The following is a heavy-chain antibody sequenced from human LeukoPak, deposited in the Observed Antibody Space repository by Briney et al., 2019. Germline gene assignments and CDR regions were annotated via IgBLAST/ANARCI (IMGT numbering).Heavy chain of an antibody. J-gene: IGHJ4*02. CDR2: IWSDGSNG. V-gene: IGHV3-30*02. D-gene: IGHD3/OR15-3a*01. CDR3: AKDWSGPLDY. CDR1: VFTYSSFR. Sequence: GGSLRLSCAATVFTYSSFRMHWLRQAAGKGLAGVASIWSDGSNGNYADSVKGRFTISRDNSKNTLYLQMNSLRAEGTAVYYCAKDWSGPLDYWGQGTRVTVSS.